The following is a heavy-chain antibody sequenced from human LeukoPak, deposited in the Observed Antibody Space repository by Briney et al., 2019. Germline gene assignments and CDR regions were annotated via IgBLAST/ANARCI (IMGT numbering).Heavy chain of an antibody. CDR1: GFTFSSYW. Sequence: GGSLRLSCVASGFTFSSYWMTWVRQAPGKGLEWVSYISSSGSTIYYADSVKGRFTISRDNAKNTLYLQMNSLRAEDTAVYYCARGDYYDSSGADYWGQGTLVTVSS. V-gene: IGHV3-48*04. J-gene: IGHJ4*02. CDR2: ISSSGSTI. CDR3: ARGDYYDSSGADY. D-gene: IGHD3-22*01.